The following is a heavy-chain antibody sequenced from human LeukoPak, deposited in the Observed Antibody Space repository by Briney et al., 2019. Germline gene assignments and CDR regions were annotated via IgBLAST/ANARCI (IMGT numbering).Heavy chain of an antibody. CDR3: ARRAYGSGSFNRYHFDY. CDR2: IYYSGST. CDR1: GGSISNYY. V-gene: IGHV4-59*08. Sequence: PSETLSLTCTVSGGSISNYYWIWLRQPPGKGLEWIGYIYYSGSTNYNPSLKSRVTISVDTSSNQFSLKLNSVTAADTAVYYCARRAYGSGSFNRYHFDYWGQGTLVAVSS. J-gene: IGHJ4*02. D-gene: IGHD3-10*01.